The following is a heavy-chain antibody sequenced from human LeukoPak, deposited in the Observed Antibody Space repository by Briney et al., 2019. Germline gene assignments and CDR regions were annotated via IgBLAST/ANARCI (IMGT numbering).Heavy chain of an antibody. CDR2: IIPIFGTA. Sequence: ASVKVSCKASGGTFSSYAISWVRQAPGQGLEWMGGIIPIFGTANYAQKFQGRVTITADESTSTAYMELSSLRSEDTAVYYCARSFLTVTTNFDYWGQGTLVTVSS. D-gene: IGHD4-17*01. J-gene: IGHJ4*02. CDR1: GGTFSSYA. CDR3: ARSFLTVTTNFDY. V-gene: IGHV1-69*13.